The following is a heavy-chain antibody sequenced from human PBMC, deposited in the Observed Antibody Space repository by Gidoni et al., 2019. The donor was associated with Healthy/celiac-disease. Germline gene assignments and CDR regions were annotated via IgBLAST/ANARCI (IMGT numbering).Heavy chain of an antibody. CDR1: GGSISSRSYY. CDR3: ARTDSSGWYGFFGD. J-gene: IGHJ4*02. CDR2: IYYSGST. Sequence: QLQLQESGPGLVKPSETLSLTCPVSGGSISSRSYYWGWIRPPPGKGLEWIGSIYYSGSTYYNPSLKSRVTISVDTSKNQFSLKLSSVTAADTAVYYCARTDSSGWYGFFGDWGQGTLVTVSS. D-gene: IGHD6-19*01. V-gene: IGHV4-39*01.